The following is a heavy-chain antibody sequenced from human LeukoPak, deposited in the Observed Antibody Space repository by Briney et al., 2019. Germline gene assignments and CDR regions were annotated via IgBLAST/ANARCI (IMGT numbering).Heavy chain of an antibody. D-gene: IGHD2-15*01. CDR2: INIRNYI. Sequence: GGSLRLSCATSGFTFSNYDMNWVRQAPGKGLEWVSSINIRNYIYYADSVKGRFTISRDNAKNSLYLQMNSLRAEDTAVYYCAREGGYCSGGSCRWFGSWGQGSLVTVSS. CDR1: GFTFSNYD. V-gene: IGHV3-69-1*01. CDR3: AREGGYCSGGSCRWFGS. J-gene: IGHJ5*01.